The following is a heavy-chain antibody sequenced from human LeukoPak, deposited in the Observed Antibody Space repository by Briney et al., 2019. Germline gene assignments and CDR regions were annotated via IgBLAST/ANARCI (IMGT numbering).Heavy chain of an antibody. V-gene: IGHV1-2*02. CDR3: ARDKNWNYVGNWFDP. D-gene: IGHD1-7*01. CDR1: GYTFTGYY. Sequence: ASVKVSCKASGYTFTGYYMHWVRQAPGQGLEWMGWINPNSGGTNYAQKFQGRVTMTRDTSISTAYMELSRLRSDDTAVYYCARDKNWNYVGNWFDPWGQGTLVAVSS. J-gene: IGHJ5*02. CDR2: INPNSGGT.